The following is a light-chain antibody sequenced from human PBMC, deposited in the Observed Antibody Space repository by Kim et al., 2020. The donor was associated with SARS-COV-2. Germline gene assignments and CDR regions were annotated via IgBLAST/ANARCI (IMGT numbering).Light chain of an antibody. CDR1: GSDVGFYNF. J-gene: IGLJ1*01. CDR3: ASYANDSKYV. Sequence: GQSITISCAGTGSDVGFYNFVSWYQHSPGKAPKLMIFDVSKRPSGVSNRFSGSKSGNTASLTISGLQAEDGADYYCASYANDSKYVFGSGTKVTVL. CDR2: DVS. V-gene: IGLV2-14*03.